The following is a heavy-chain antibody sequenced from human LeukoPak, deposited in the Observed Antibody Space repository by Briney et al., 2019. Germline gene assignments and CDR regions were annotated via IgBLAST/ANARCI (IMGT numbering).Heavy chain of an antibody. V-gene: IGHV3-30*02. D-gene: IGHD4-17*01. CDR3: AKDRTYGDHDY. Sequence: GGSLRLSCAASGFTFSSYGMHWVRQAPGKGLEWVAFIRYDGSNKYYVDSVKGRFTISRDNSKNTLYLQMNSLRAEDTAVYYCAKDRTYGDHDYWGQGTLVTVSS. CDR1: GFTFSSYG. J-gene: IGHJ4*02. CDR2: IRYDGSNK.